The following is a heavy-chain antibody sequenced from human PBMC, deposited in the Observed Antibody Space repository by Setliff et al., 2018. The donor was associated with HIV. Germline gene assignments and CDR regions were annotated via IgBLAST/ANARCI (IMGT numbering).Heavy chain of an antibody. Sequence: SETLSLTCAVSGYSISSGYYWGWIRQPPGKGLEWVGSIYHSGTTYYNPSPKSRVTISVDTSKNQFSLKLSSVSAADTAVYYCARVSKTYWYSIPRDYYHHMDVWGKGTTVTVSS. CDR1: GYSISSGYY. V-gene: IGHV4-38-2*01. CDR2: IYHSGTT. CDR3: ARVSKTYWYSIPRDYYHHMDV. J-gene: IGHJ6*03. D-gene: IGHD2-8*02.